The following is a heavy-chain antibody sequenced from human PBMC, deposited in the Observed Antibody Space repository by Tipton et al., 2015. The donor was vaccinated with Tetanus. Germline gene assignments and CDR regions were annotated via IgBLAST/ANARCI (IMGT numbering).Heavy chain of an antibody. CDR2: LYSDGRT. Sequence: SLRLSCAVSDSIASHSYVTWVRQAPGKGLEWVSVLYSDGRTDYADSVRGRFTISRDNAKNSLHLQMNSLTAEDTAVYHCARAHLTASRMSPWGTWGQGTLVTVSS. J-gene: IGHJ5*02. V-gene: IGHV3-53*01. D-gene: IGHD3-16*01. CDR3: ARAHLTASRMSPWGT. CDR1: DSIASHSY.